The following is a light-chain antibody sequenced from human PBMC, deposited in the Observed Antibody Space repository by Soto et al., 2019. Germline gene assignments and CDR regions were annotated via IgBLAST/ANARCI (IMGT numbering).Light chain of an antibody. CDR3: QEYNAYSMT. Sequence: DIQMTQFPSTLSAYVGDRVTITCLASQIISSGLAWYQQKPGKAPKLLIYKASTLETGVPSRFSGSGSGTEFNLSISSLQPDDFGPYYCQEYNAYSMTFGQGTRLEIK. J-gene: IGKJ5*01. V-gene: IGKV1-5*03. CDR1: QIISSG. CDR2: KAS.